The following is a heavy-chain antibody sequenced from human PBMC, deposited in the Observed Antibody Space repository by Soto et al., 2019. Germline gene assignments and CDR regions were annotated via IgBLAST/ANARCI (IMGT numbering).Heavy chain of an antibody. CDR1: GGSVSSGYHY. Sequence: QVLLEESGPGLVKPSQTLSLTCTVSGGSVSSGYHYWSWIRQPPGKGLEWIGYVYYSGSTYYNPSLGSRVTISIDTSKNQFSLKLNPVTASDAAVYFCATESSGSSPLHFDFWGQGALVCVSS. D-gene: IGHD3-22*01. J-gene: IGHJ4*02. CDR3: ATESSGSSPLHFDF. V-gene: IGHV4-30-4*01. CDR2: VYYSGST.